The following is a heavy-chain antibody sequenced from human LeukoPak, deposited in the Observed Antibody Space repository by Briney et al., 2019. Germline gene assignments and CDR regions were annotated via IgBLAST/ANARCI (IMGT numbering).Heavy chain of an antibody. D-gene: IGHD6-13*01. J-gene: IGHJ3*02. CDR3: ARDSAPRYSSSLNAFDI. Sequence: SQTLSLTCAISGDSVSSNSAAWNWIRQSPSRGLEWLGRTYYRSKWYNDYAVSVKSRITINPDTSKNQFSLQLNSVTPEDTAVYYCARDSAPRYSSSLNAFDIWGQGTMVTVSS. CDR1: GDSVSSNSAA. V-gene: IGHV6-1*01. CDR2: TYYRSKWYN.